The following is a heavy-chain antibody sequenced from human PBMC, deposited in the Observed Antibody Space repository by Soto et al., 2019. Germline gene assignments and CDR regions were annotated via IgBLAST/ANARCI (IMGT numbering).Heavy chain of an antibody. CDR3: AKEYTSTSKGSFDY. CDR1: GFTFSNYA. D-gene: IGHD1-26*01. CDR2: ITGSGGTT. Sequence: PGGSLRLSCAASGFTFSNYAMNWVRQAPWKGLEWVSGITGSGGTTFYADSVKGRFTISRDNSKNTVYLQMNSVRADDTAVYYCAKEYTSTSKGSFDYWGQGALVTVSS. V-gene: IGHV3-23*01. J-gene: IGHJ4*02.